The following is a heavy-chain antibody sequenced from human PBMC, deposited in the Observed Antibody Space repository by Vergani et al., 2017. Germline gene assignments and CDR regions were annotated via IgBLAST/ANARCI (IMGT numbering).Heavy chain of an antibody. CDR3: ARGGIAARPYYYYYYMDV. J-gene: IGHJ6*03. CDR1: GGSISSYY. CDR2: IYYSGST. Sequence: QVQLQESGPGLVKPSENLSLTCTVSGGSISSYYWSWIRQPPGKGLEWIGYIYYSGSTNYNPSLKSRVTISVDTSKNQFSLKLSSVTAADTAVYYCARGGIAARPYYYYYYMDVWGKGTTVTVSS. V-gene: IGHV4-59*01. D-gene: IGHD6-6*01.